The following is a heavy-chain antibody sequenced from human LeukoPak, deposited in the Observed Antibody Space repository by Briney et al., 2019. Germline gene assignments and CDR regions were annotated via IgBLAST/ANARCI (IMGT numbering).Heavy chain of an antibody. V-gene: IGHV4-39*01. CDR3: VRTRAAAGDL. Sequence: SETLSLTCTVSGGSTNSGIHCWGWIRQPPGKGLEWIGSICHGGTTHYHPLLKSRVTISGDTSKNQFSLKMTPVTAADTAVYYCVRTRAAAGDLWGQGTLVTVSS. CDR2: ICHGGTT. D-gene: IGHD6-13*01. CDR1: GGSTNSGIHC. J-gene: IGHJ5*02.